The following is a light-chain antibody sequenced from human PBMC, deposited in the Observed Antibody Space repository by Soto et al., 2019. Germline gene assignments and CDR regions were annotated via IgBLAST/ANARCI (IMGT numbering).Light chain of an antibody. Sequence: AIRMTQSPSSVSASTGDRVTITCRASQGISTYLAWYQQKPGKAPNLLIYGASTLQSGVPSRFTGSGSGTDFSITITSLQSEDFATHYCQQYCVYPLLTFGPGTKV. CDR1: QGISTY. CDR3: QQYCVYPLLT. CDR2: GAS. J-gene: IGKJ3*01. V-gene: IGKV1-8*01.